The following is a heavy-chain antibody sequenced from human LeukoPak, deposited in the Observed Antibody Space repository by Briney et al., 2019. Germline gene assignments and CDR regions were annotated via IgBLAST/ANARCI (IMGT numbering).Heavy chain of an antibody. J-gene: IGHJ4*02. CDR3: ARSYVWGSYLRYTYFDY. CDR1: GFTFSSYA. CDR2: ISYDGSNK. D-gene: IGHD3-16*01. V-gene: IGHV3-30-3*01. Sequence: PGGSLRLSCAASGFTFSSYAMSGVGRAPGKGREGVAVISYDGSNKYYAASVKGRFTISRDNSKNTLYLQMNSLRAEDTAVYYCARSYVWGSYLRYTYFDYWGQGTLVTVSS.